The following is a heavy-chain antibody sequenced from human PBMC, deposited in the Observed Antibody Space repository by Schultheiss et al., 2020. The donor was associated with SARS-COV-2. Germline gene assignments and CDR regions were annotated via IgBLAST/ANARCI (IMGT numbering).Heavy chain of an antibody. Sequence: GESLKISCAASGFTFSSYTMNWVRQGPGKGLEWVSAIHNSGDTTTYADSVKGRFTISRDNSKNTLYLQMNSLRAEDTAVYYCAKDRGYCSSTSCGDAFDIWGQGTMVTVSS. CDR3: AKDRGYCSSTSCGDAFDI. D-gene: IGHD2-2*01. CDR2: IHNSGDTT. V-gene: IGHV3-23*01. J-gene: IGHJ3*02. CDR1: GFTFSSYT.